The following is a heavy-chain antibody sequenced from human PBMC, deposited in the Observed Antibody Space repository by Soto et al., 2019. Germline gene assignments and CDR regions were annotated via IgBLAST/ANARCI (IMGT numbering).Heavy chain of an antibody. CDR1: GYTFTSYY. CDR2: INPSGGST. D-gene: IGHD1-26*01. J-gene: IGHJ4*02. CDR3: APERSGSSDY. Sequence: ASVKVSCKASGYTFTSYYMHWVRQAPGQGLEWMGIINPSGGSTSYAQKFQGRVTMTRNTSISTAYMELSSLRSEDTAVYYCAPERSGSSDYWGQGTLVTVSS. V-gene: IGHV1-46*01.